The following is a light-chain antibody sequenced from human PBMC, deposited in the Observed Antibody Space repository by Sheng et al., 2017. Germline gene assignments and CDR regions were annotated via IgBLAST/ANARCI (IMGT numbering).Light chain of an antibody. CDR3: AVWDGSLNGWV. CDR1: SSNIGRDT. V-gene: IGLV1-44*01. J-gene: IGLJ3*02. CDR2: SNN. Sequence: QSVLTQPPSAAGAPGQRVTISCSGGSSNIGRDTVNWYQQLPGTAPKLLIYSNNQRPSGVPDRFSGSKSGTSASLAITGLQSEDEADYYCAVWDGSLNGWVFGGGTKLTVL.